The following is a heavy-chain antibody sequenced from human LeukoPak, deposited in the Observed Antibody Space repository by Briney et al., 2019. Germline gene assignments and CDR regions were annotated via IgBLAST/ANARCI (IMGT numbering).Heavy chain of an antibody. CDR1: GYSISSGYY. Sequence: PSETLSLTCTVSGYSISSGYYWGWIRQPPGKGLEWIGSIYHSGSTYYNPSLKSRVTISVDTSKNQFSLKLSSVTAADTAVYYCARTRYGFLGYWGQGTLVTVSS. D-gene: IGHD4-17*01. CDR3: ARTRYGFLGY. V-gene: IGHV4-38-2*02. J-gene: IGHJ4*02. CDR2: IYHSGST.